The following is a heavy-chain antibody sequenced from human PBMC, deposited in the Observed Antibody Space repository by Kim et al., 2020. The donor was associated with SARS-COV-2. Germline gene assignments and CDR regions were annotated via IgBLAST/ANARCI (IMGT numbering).Heavy chain of an antibody. D-gene: IGHD3-10*01. V-gene: IGHV3-23*01. J-gene: IGHJ4*02. Sequence: GRFTISRDNAKNTLYLQMNRLRAEDTAIYYCAKDSGTIYYGSGSYWEVDCWGQGTLVTVSS. CDR3: AKDSGTIYYGSGSYWEVDC.